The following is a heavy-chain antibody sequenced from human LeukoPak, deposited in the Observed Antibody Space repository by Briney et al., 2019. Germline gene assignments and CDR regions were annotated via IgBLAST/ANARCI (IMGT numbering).Heavy chain of an antibody. V-gene: IGHV3-74*01. CDR1: GFTFSSYW. D-gene: IGHD1-1*01. Sequence: GGSLRLSCAASGFTFSSYWMHWVRQAPGKGLVCVSRIKSDGSSTSYADSVKGRSTISRDDAKNTLYLQMNSLRAEDTAVYYCARAYNSHFDYWGQGALVTVSS. CDR2: IKSDGSST. CDR3: ARAYNSHFDY. J-gene: IGHJ4*02.